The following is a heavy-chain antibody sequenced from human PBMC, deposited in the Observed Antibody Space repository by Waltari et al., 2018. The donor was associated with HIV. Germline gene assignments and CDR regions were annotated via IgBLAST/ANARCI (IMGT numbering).Heavy chain of an antibody. J-gene: IGHJ6*02. CDR2: IGAAGDT. CDR3: ARGDCTGTSCYVGYFYYGLDV. Sequence: EVQLEESGGGLVQPGGSLRLSCADSGFTFSSYDMHWVRQVTGKGLEWVSSIGAAGDTYYPGSVKGRFTISRENARSSLFLRMNSLRAEDTAVYYCARGDCTGTSCYVGYFYYGLDVWGPGTTVTVSS. V-gene: IGHV3-13*01. CDR1: GFTFSSYD. D-gene: IGHD2-2*01.